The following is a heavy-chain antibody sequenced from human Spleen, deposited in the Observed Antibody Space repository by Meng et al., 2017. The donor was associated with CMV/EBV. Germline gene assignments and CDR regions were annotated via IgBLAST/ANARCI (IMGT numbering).Heavy chain of an antibody. CDR1: GFTFSKAW. V-gene: IGHV3-15*01. D-gene: IGHD6-6*01. Sequence: GFTFSKAWMSWVRQAPGKGLEWVGRIKSKSDRGTIDYAAPVKGRFTISRDDSKNTLYLQMSSLKTEDTAVYYCTTDSGIAARTVFDYWGQGTLVTVSS. J-gene: IGHJ4*02. CDR2: IKSKSDRGTI. CDR3: TTDSGIAARTVFDY.